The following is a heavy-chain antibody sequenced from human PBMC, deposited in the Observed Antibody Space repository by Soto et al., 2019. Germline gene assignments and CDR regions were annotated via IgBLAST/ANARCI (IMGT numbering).Heavy chain of an antibody. CDR3: TRRFYSSSSFHYYYGMDV. Sequence: SETLSLTCTVAGGSISSSSYYWGRISQPPGKGLEWIGRIYDSGSTYYNPSLKRRVTITVDTSKNQFSLKLSSVTAADTAVYYCTRRFYSSSSFHYYYGMDVWGQGTTVTVS. V-gene: IGHV4-39*01. D-gene: IGHD6-6*01. J-gene: IGHJ6*02. CDR1: GGSISSSSYY. CDR2: IYDSGST.